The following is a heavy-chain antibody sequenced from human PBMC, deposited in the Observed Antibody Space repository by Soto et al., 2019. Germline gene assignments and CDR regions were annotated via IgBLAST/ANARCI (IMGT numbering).Heavy chain of an antibody. D-gene: IGHD6-13*01. V-gene: IGHV4-30-2*01. CDR1: GGSISSGGYS. CDR2: IYHSGST. J-gene: IGHJ5*02. CDR3: ARVLVAAAGTVWFDP. Sequence: SETLSLTCAVSGGSISSGGYSWGWIRQPPGKGLEWIGYIYHSGSTYYNPSLKSRVTISVDRSKNQFSLKLSSVTAADTAVYYCARVLVAAAGTVWFDPWGQGTLVTVSS.